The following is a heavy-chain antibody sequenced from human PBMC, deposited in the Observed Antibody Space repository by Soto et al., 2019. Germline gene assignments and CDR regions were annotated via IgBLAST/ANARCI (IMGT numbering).Heavy chain of an antibody. CDR2: ISYGGTT. CDR1: GGSISSGGNY. V-gene: IGHV4-31*11. J-gene: IGHJ4*02. Sequence: QVQLQESGPGLVKPSQTLSLTCAVSGGSISSGGNYWSWIRQQPGKGLQWIGYISYGGTTYYNPSDTRQMLIPRDTSQNQFSLNLSSVTAADTAMYYCARQNSDYESIDSWGQGTLVTVSS. CDR3: ARQNSDYESIDS. D-gene: IGHD5-12*01.